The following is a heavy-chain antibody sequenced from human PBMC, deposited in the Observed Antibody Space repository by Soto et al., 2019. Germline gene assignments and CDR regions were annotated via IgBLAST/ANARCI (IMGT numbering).Heavy chain of an antibody. V-gene: IGHV3-30*19. CDR1: GFTFSTYG. J-gene: IGHJ6*02. CDR2: ISYDGSNK. Sequence: GGSLRLSCAASGFTFSTYGMQWVRQAPGKGLEWVAVISYDGSNKYYADSVKGRFTISRDNSKNTLYLQMNSLRAEDTAVYYCARDPIQLWSTGPGGYYYYGMDVWGQGTTVNVSS. CDR3: ARDPIQLWSTGPGGYYYYGMDV. D-gene: IGHD5-18*01.